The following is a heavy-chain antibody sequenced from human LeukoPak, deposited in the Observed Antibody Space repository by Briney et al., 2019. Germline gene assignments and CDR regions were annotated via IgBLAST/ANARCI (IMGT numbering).Heavy chain of an antibody. CDR3: ARVHIVVVPAAIPVSTGSYYMDV. CDR2: IYYSGST. J-gene: IGHJ6*03. D-gene: IGHD2-2*02. V-gene: IGHV4-59*12. CDR1: GGSISSYY. Sequence: SETLSLTCTVSGGSISSYYWNWIRQPPGKGLEWIGYIYYSGSTNYNPSLKSRVTISVDTSKNQFSLKLSSVTAADTAVYYCARVHIVVVPAAIPVSTGSYYMDVWGKGTTVTVSS.